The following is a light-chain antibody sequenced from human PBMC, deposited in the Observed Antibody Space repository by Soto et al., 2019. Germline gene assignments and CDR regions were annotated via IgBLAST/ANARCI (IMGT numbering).Light chain of an antibody. CDR3: FSHRSGDSHV. V-gene: IGLV2-14*03. CDR2: GVT. CDR1: SSDIGAYNY. J-gene: IGLJ1*01. Sequence: QSVLTQPASVSGSPGQSITISCTGTSSDIGAYNYVSWYQQYPGKAPKLMMYGVTNRPSGVSNRFSGSKTGNTASLTISGLQAEDEADYYCFSHRSGDSHVFGTGTKVTVL.